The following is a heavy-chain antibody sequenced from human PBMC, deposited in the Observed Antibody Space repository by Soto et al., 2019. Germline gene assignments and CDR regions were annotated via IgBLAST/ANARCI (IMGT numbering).Heavy chain of an antibody. V-gene: IGHV1-69*08. Sequence: QVQLVQSGAEVKKPGSSVKVSCKASGGTFSSYTISWVRQAPGQGLEWMGRIIPILGIANYAQKFQGRVTITADKSTSTAYMELSSLRSEDTAVYYCARDPDSTGGPNWFDPWGQGTLVTVSS. CDR1: GGTFSSYT. CDR3: ARDPDSTGGPNWFDP. D-gene: IGHD2-2*01. J-gene: IGHJ5*02. CDR2: IIPILGIA.